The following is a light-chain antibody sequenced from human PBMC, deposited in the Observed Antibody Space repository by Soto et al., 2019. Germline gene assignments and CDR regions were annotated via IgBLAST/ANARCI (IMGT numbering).Light chain of an antibody. V-gene: IGLV2-14*03. CDR3: SSYSSANTVI. CDR2: DVS. Sequence: QSALTQPASVSGSPGQSITISCTGTSSDVGLYNYVSWYQQHPGKAPKLLIYDVSDRPSGVSNRFSGSKSGNTASLTISGLQAEDEAQYYCSSYSSANTVIFGGGTKLTVL. CDR1: SSDVGLYNY. J-gene: IGLJ2*01.